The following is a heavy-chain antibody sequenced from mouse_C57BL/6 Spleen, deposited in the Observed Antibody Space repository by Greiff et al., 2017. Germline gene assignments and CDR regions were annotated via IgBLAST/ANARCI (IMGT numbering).Heavy chain of an antibody. CDR2: IYPSDSYT. J-gene: IGHJ3*01. D-gene: IGHD2-4*01. CDR3: ARSGDYAFAY. CDR1: GYTFTSYW. Sequence: QVQLQQPGAELVKPGASVKLSCKASGYTFTSYWMQWVKQRPGQGLEWIGEIYPSDSYTNYNQKFKGKATLTVDTSSSTAYMQLSSLTSEDSAVYYCARSGDYAFAYWGQGTLVTVSA. V-gene: IGHV1-50*01.